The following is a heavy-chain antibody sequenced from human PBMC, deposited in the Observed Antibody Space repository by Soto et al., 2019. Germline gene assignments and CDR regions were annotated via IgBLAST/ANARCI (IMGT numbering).Heavy chain of an antibody. Sequence: EVQLVESGGGLVQPGGSLRLSCAASGFTFSSYWMHWVRQAPGKGLVWVSRIKTDGTSTSYATSVKGRFTVSRDNAKNTLYLHMNSLRAEDTAVYYCSTLVVPGAPLRYWGQGTLVTVSS. CDR3: STLVVPGAPLRY. CDR2: IKTDGTST. V-gene: IGHV3-74*01. CDR1: GFTFSSYW. J-gene: IGHJ4*02. D-gene: IGHD2-2*01.